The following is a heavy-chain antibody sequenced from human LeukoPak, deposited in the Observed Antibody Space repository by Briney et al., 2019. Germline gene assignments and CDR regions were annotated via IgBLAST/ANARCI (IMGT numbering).Heavy chain of an antibody. CDR1: GYTFTAYG. CDR3: GRDQGSRHYPRYFDL. CDR2: ISPYTGDT. D-gene: IGHD3-3*01. Sequence: ASVKVSCKASGYTFTAYGNSWLRQAPGQRPEWLAWISPYTGDTKYAEALGGRLTVTRDTSTTTVFMQLRSLRSDDTALYFCGRDQGSRHYPRYFDLWGRGTLVTVAS. V-gene: IGHV1-18*01. J-gene: IGHJ2*01.